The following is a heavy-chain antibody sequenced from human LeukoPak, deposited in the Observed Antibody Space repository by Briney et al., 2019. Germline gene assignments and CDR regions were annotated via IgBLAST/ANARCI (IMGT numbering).Heavy chain of an antibody. CDR3: AKDKGSGYYYSTFDY. CDR1: GFTLDDYA. V-gene: IGHV3-43*02. J-gene: IGHJ4*02. Sequence: GGSLRLSCAACGFTLDDYAMHWVRHAPGKGVEGVSLFCGDVCTTYYAVSLNAPFTISRDNSKTSLSLQMNSLRTEDTALYYCAKDKGSGYYYSTFDYWGQGTLVTVSS. D-gene: IGHD3-22*01. CDR2: FCGDVCTT.